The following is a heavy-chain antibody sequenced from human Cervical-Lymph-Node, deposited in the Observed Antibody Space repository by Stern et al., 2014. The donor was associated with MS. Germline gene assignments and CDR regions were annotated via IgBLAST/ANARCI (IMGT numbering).Heavy chain of an antibody. CDR2: IHPYDADT. V-gene: IGHV5-51*01. J-gene: IGHJ4*02. CDR1: GYSFTIYY. CDR3: ARQVQGFDY. Sequence: VQLVQSGAEVTKPGESLKISCKLSGYSFTIYYIALVRQMPGKGLEWMGVIHPYDADTTYSPSSQGQGTISADKAIATAYLQWSSLRASDTAMYYCARQVQGFDYWGQGTLVTVSS.